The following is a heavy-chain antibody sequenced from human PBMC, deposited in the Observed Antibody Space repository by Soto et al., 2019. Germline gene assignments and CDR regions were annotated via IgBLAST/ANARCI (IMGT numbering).Heavy chain of an antibody. V-gene: IGHV3-23*01. J-gene: IGHJ6*03. CDR1: GFTFSSYA. D-gene: IGHD3-3*01. Sequence: GGSLRLSCAASGFTFSSYAMSWVRQAPGKGLEWVSAISGSGGSTYYADSVKGRFTISRDNSKNTLYLQMNSLRAEDTAVYYCAKDQPPLEWALYYYYYMDVWGKGTTVTVSS. CDR2: ISGSGGST. CDR3: AKDQPPLEWALYYYYYMDV.